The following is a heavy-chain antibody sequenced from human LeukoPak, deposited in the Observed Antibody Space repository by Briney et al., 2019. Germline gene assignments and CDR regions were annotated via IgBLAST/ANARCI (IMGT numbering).Heavy chain of an antibody. Sequence: SGTLSLTCAVSGGSISSSNWWSWVRQPPGKGLEWIGEVYHSGSTNYNPSLKSRVTISVDTSKNQFSLKLSSVTAADTAVYYCARVRPQLWLRLKPPTFDYWGQGTLVTVSS. D-gene: IGHD5-18*01. CDR2: VYHSGST. J-gene: IGHJ4*02. CDR3: ARVRPQLWLRLKPPTFDY. CDR1: GGSISSSNW. V-gene: IGHV4-4*02.